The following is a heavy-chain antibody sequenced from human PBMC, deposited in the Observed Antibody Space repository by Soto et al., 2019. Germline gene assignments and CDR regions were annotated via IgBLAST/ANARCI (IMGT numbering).Heavy chain of an antibody. Sequence: GGSLGLSCAASGFTFSSYGMHWVRQAPGKGLEWVAVISYDGSNKYYADSVKGRFTISRDNSKNTLYLQMNSLRAEDTAVYYCAKDSGFEQQLAYFDYWGQGTLVTVSS. CDR2: ISYDGSNK. V-gene: IGHV3-30*18. CDR3: AKDSGFEQQLAYFDY. J-gene: IGHJ4*02. CDR1: GFTFSSYG. D-gene: IGHD6-13*01.